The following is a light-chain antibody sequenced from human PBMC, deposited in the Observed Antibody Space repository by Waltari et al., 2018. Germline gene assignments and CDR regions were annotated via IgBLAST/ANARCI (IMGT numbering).Light chain of an antibody. V-gene: IGLV2-11*01. J-gene: IGLJ2*01. CDR1: SSDVCGCHY. CDR3: QSYDTSLRVV. Sequence: QSVLTPPRSVSGSPGHSVAIPCTGTSSDVCGCHYLSWYQQYPGKAPKVMIYGVYKRPSGVPDRFSGSKSGNTASLSISGLQAEDEADYYCQSYDTSLRVVFGGGTKLTVL. CDR2: GVY.